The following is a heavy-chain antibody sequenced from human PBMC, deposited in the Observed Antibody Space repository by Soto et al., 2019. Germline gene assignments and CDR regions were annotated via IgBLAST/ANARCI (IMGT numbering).Heavy chain of an antibody. CDR2: ISSNGGST. CDR3: VKARQWLRDAFDI. Sequence: EVQLVESGGGLVQPGGSLRRSCSAAGFTFSNYAMHWVRQAPGKGLEYVSTISSNGGSTYYEESVKGRFIISSDNSKNTLYLQMSSMRAEDTAVYYCVKARQWLRDAFDIWGQGTMVTVSS. CDR1: GFTFSNYA. D-gene: IGHD5-12*01. V-gene: IGHV3-64D*06. J-gene: IGHJ3*02.